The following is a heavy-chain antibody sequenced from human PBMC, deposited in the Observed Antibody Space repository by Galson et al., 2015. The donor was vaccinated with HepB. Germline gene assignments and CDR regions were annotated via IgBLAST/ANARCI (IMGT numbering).Heavy chain of an antibody. D-gene: IGHD6-13*01. J-gene: IGHJ4*02. Sequence: CAISGDSVSSNSAAWNWIRQSPSRGLEWLGRTYYRSKWYNDYAVSLKSRITINPDTSKNQFSLQLNSVTPEDTAVYYCARDRIAAAGPYFDYWGQGTLVTVSS. V-gene: IGHV6-1*01. CDR1: GDSVSSNSAA. CDR2: TYYRSKWYN. CDR3: ARDRIAAAGPYFDY.